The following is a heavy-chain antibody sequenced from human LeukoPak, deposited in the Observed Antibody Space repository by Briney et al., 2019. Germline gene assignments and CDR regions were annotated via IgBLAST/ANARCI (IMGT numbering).Heavy chain of an antibody. CDR3: ARVYYYDSSGYRPHPTLMDY. J-gene: IGHJ4*02. Sequence: SETLSLTCTVSGGSISSSSYYWGWIRQPPGKGLEWIGSIYYSGSTYYNPSLKSRVTISVDTSKNQFSLKLSSVTAADTAVYYCARVYYYDSSGYRPHPTLMDYWGQGTLATVSS. V-gene: IGHV4-39*07. CDR2: IYYSGST. CDR1: GGSISSSSYY. D-gene: IGHD3-22*01.